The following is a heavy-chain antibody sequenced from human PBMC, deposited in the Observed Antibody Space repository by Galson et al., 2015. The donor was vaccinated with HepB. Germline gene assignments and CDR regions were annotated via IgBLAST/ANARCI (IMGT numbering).Heavy chain of an antibody. CDR3: AIIVGATTFGFQH. Sequence: SLRLSCAASGLTFSDYYMSWIRQAPGKGLEWVSYISSSSSYTNYADSVKGRFTISRDNAKNSLYLQMNSLRAEDTAVYYCAIIVGATTFGFQHWGQGTLVTVSS. CDR2: ISSSSSYT. J-gene: IGHJ1*01. CDR1: GLTFSDYY. D-gene: IGHD1-26*01. V-gene: IGHV3-11*06.